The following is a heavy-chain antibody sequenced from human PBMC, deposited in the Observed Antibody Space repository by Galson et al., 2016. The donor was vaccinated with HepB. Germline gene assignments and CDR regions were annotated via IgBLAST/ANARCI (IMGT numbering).Heavy chain of an antibody. D-gene: IGHD2-21*01. CDR1: VGSLSSYL. CDR2: IIPTFGAV. Sequence: SVKVSCKASVGSLSSYLVTWLRQAPGQGLQWLGGIIPTFGAVKYAEKFQGRTTITADTSTNTVYLGLTSLRSDDTAIYFCARGPYSDTSFYDFWGQGTLVTVSS. J-gene: IGHJ4*02. V-gene: IGHV1-69*06. CDR3: ARGPYSDTSFYDF.